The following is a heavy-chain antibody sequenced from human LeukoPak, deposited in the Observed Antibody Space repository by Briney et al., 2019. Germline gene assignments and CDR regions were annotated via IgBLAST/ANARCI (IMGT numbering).Heavy chain of an antibody. CDR3: ARPSFSSGSYFDH. J-gene: IGHJ4*02. V-gene: IGHV3-21*01. CDR2: ISSSSSNI. CDR1: GFTFSSYS. Sequence: PGGSLRLSCAASGFTFSSYSMNWVRQAPGKGLEWVSSISSSSSNIYYADSVKGRFTISRDNAKNSLYLQMNSLRVEDTAVYFCARPSFSSGSYFDHWGQGTLVTVSS. D-gene: IGHD6-19*01.